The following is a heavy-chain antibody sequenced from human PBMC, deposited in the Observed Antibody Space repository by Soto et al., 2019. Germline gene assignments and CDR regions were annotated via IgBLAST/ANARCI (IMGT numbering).Heavy chain of an antibody. CDR3: ARGALYCSSTSCLDY. CDR2: IYYSGST. J-gene: IGHJ4*02. Sequence: ETLSLTCTVSGGSISSYYWSWIRQPPGKGLEWIGYIYYSGSTNYNPSLKSRVTISVDTSKNQFSLKLSSVTAADTAVYYCARGALYCSSTSCLDYWGQGTLVTVSS. CDR1: GGSISSYY. D-gene: IGHD2-2*01. V-gene: IGHV4-59*01.